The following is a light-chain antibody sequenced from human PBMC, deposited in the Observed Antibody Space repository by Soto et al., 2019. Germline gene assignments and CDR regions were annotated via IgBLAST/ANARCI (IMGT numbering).Light chain of an antibody. V-gene: IGLV7-46*01. CDR1: TGAVTSGHY. CDR3: LLSFSGVEV. Sequence: QAVVTQEPSLTVSPRGTVTLTCGSSTGAVTSGHYPYWFQQRPGQAPRTLISDTSNRHSWTPARFSGSLLGGKAALTLSGAQPEDEADYYCLLSFSGVEVFGGGTKLTVL. CDR2: DTS. J-gene: IGLJ2*01.